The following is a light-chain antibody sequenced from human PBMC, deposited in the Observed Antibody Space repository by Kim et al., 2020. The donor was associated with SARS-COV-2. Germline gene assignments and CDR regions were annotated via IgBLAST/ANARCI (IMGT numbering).Light chain of an antibody. J-gene: IGKJ2*01. CDR2: DAS. Sequence: SLSRGETATRACRARQSVNSYLAWYQQKPGQAPGLLTYDASNRATGIPARFSGSGSGTDFTLTISSLEPEDFAVYYCQQRSNWPKTFGQGTKLEI. V-gene: IGKV3-11*01. CDR1: QSVNSY. CDR3: QQRSNWPKT.